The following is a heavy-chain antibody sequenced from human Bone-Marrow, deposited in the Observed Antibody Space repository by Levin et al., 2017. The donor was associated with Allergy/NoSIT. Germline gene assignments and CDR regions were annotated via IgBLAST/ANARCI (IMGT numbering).Heavy chain of an antibody. J-gene: IGHJ4*02. D-gene: IGHD3-10*01. Sequence: GGSLRLSCAASGFTFSDYYMSWIRQAPGKGLEWLAYISHSGSITYYADSVRDRFTISRDNAKNSLFLQMHSLRAEDTAVYYCASDLEFSGLIAGVAEPLGDFWGQGTLVTVSS. CDR3: ASDLEFSGLIAGVAEPLGDF. V-gene: IGHV3-11*01. CDR1: GFTFSDYY. CDR2: ISHSGSIT.